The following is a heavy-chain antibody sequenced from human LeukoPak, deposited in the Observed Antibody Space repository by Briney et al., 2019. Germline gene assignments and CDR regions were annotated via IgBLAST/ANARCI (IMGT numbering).Heavy chain of an antibody. CDR1: GYTFSSDS. V-gene: IGHV3-48*04. CDR3: ARDHGSGWANWFDP. J-gene: IGHJ5*02. Sequence: PGGSLRLSCAASGYTFSSDSMNWVSQAQGKGREWISHISSSSSIIFYADSVGGRFTISRDNAKNSLYLQMNSLRAEDTAVYYCARDHGSGWANWFDPWGQGTLVTVSS. D-gene: IGHD6-19*01. CDR2: ISSSSSII.